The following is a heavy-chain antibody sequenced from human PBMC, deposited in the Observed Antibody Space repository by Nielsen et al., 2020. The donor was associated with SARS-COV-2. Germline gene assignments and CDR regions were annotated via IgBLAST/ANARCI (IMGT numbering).Heavy chain of an antibody. V-gene: IGHV5-10-1*01. J-gene: IGHJ4*02. CDR1: GYSSSNSW. CDR2: IDPRDSYT. D-gene: IGHD2-21*01. Sequence: GGSLRLSCKASGYSSSNSWINWMRQTPGKGLEWIGRIDPRDSYTNYSPSFKGHVTMSVDKSRTTSGRTTAYLQWRSLEASDTAVFYCATHWPSNWYSDFWGQGTLVTVSS. CDR3: ATHWPSNWYSDF.